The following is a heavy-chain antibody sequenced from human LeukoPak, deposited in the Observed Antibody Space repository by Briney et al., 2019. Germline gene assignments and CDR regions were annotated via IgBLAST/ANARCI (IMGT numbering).Heavy chain of an antibody. CDR2: ISVGSGTI. Sequence: GGFLRLSCAASGFTFSSFAMNWVRQAPGKGLEWLSYISVGSGTIYYADSVKGRFTISRDNAKNSLYLQMNSLRAEDTAVYYCARGRFSKSSNCFDPWGQGTLVTVSS. D-gene: IGHD3-16*01. CDR1: GFTFSSFA. CDR3: ARGRFSKSSNCFDP. V-gene: IGHV3-48*01. J-gene: IGHJ5*02.